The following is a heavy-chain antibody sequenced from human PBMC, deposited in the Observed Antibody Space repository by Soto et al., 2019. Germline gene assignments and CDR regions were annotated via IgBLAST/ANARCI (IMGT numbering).Heavy chain of an antibody. CDR1: GFLFSGYS. CDR3: ARGDANGLFSPNDP. CDR2: SSSGSKST. Sequence: EGTLRRPCKAAGFLFSGYSRNWSRLAPGKGMECGSSSSSGSKSTNDPNAGSVDGRFTIARDNAKNALYLQMNSLGVEDPAVYYCARGDANGLFSPNDPSGQGTQVTFS. V-gene: IGHV3-21*01. J-gene: IGHJ5*02. D-gene: IGHD2-8*01.